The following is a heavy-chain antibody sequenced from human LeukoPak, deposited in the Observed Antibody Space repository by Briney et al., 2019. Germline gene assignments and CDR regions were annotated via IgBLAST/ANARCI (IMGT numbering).Heavy chain of an antibody. J-gene: IGHJ4*02. D-gene: IGHD3-22*01. CDR3: ARDLGYYDSSGYYQY. V-gene: IGHV1-2*02. Sequence: GASVKVSCKASGYTFTGYYMHWVRQAPGQGLEWMGWINPNSGGTNYAQKFQGRVTMTRDTSISTAYMELSRLRSDDTAVYYCARDLGYYDSSGYYQYWGQGTLVTVSS. CDR2: INPNSGGT. CDR1: GYTFTGYY.